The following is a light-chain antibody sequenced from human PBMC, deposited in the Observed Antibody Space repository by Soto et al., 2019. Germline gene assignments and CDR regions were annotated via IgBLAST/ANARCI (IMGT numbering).Light chain of an antibody. CDR2: GAS. CDR1: QPVNNN. Sequence: IVMTQSPATLSVSPGDRATLSFRSIQPVNNNLAWYQHKPGQAPRLLIYGASTRATGISARFSGGGSGTEFTLTISSLQSEDFALYFCQQYEKWPPSITFGQGTRLEIK. V-gene: IGKV3-15*01. J-gene: IGKJ5*01. CDR3: QQYEKWPPSIT.